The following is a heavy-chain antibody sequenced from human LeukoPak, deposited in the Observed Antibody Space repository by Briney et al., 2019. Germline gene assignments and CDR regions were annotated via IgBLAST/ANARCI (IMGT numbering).Heavy chain of an antibody. D-gene: IGHD5-12*01. J-gene: IGHJ4*02. CDR3: AKRSGGYSGYDLDY. CDR1: GFTFSTYS. CDR2: ISGSGATT. Sequence: GGSLRLSCAASGFTFSTYSMNWVRQAPGKGLEWVSAISGSGATTYYADSVKGRFTISRDNSKNTLYLQMSSLRAEDTAVYYCAKRSGGYSGYDLDYWGQGTLVTVSS. V-gene: IGHV3-23*01.